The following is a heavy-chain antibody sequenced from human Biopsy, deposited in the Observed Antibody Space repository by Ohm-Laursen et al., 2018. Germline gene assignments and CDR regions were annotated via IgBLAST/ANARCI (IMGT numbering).Heavy chain of an antibody. CDR2: ISYTGYT. CDR1: TFTITGHY. J-gene: IGHJ4*02. CDR3: ARGSNVFGGLYFPR. V-gene: IGHV4-59*11. D-gene: IGHD2/OR15-2a*01. Sequence: SVSLSLTWPVSTFTITGHYWSWIRQTPGKGLEWIGHISYTGYTSYNASLKSRVTISVDTSRNHFFLRLSSLTSVDTAVYYCARGSNVFGGLYFPRWGQGTLLTVSS.